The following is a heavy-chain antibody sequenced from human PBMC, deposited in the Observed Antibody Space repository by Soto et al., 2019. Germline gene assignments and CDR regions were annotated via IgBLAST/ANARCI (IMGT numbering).Heavy chain of an antibody. CDR1: GGSISCHY. D-gene: IGHD6-19*01. CDR2: IFYSGSTTY. J-gene: IGHJ4*02. V-gene: IGHV4-59*11. Sequence: SETLSLTSTVSGGSISCHYWIWIRQPPGEGMEWIGYIFYSGSTTYNNNPSLKSRVSISVDTSKNQFYLRLSSVTAADTAVYYCARVGSSGWSPDYWGQGTLVTVSS. CDR3: ARVGSSGWSPDY.